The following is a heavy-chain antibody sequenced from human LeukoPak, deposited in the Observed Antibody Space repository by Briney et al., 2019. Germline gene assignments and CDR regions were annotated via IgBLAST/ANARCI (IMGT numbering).Heavy chain of an antibody. CDR3: AQDLSYIGLDN. J-gene: IGHJ4*02. D-gene: IGHD2-15*01. V-gene: IGHV3-23*01. Sequence: GGSLRLSCAASGFTFSSYAMSWVRQAPGKGLEWVSAISGSGGSTYYADSVKGRFTVSRDNSENMLYLQMNSLRAEDTAVYYCAQDLSYIGLDNWGQGTLVTVSS. CDR1: GFTFSSYA. CDR2: ISGSGGST.